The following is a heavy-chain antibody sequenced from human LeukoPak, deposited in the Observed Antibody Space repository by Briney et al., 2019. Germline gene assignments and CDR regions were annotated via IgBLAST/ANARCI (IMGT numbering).Heavy chain of an antibody. CDR3: ARGSGWAFDI. D-gene: IGHD6-19*01. J-gene: IGHJ3*02. Sequence: GALRLSCSASGFPFISYTMHWVRQAPGKGLEWVAIIKKDGSAKYYVDSVRGRFTISRDNAENSLYLQLNSLRAEDTAVYYCARGSGWAFDIWGQGTMVTVSS. CDR1: GFPFISYT. CDR2: IKKDGSAK. V-gene: IGHV3-7*04.